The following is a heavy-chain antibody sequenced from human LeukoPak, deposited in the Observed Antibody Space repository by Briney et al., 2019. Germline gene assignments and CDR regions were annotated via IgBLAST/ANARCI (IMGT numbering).Heavy chain of an antibody. CDR1: GYTFTSYG. J-gene: IGHJ5*02. CDR3: ARDLDRYYGSGSYPPEHT. D-gene: IGHD3-10*01. V-gene: IGHV1-18*01. CDR2: ISAYNGNT. Sequence: PGASVKVSCKASGYTFTSYGISWVRQAPGQGLEWMGWISAYNGNTNYAQKLQGRVTMTTDTSTSTAYMELRSLRSDDTAVYYCARDLDRYYGSGSYPPEHTWGQGTLVTVSS.